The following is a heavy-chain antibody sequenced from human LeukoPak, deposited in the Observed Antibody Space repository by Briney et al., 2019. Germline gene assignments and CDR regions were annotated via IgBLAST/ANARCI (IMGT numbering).Heavy chain of an antibody. D-gene: IGHD6-25*01. CDR3: AREGGDPRWLDP. Sequence: SETLSLTCTVSGGSISSYYWTWIRQSAGKGPEWIGRINTSGSTNYNPSLRSRVTMSVNTSKNQFSLNLTSVTAADTAVYSCAREGGDPRWLDPWGQGTLVTVSS. V-gene: IGHV4-4*07. CDR1: GGSISSYY. J-gene: IGHJ5*02. CDR2: INTSGST.